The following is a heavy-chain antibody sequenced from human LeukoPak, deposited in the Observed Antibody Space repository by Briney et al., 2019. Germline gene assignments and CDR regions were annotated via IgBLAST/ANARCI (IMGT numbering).Heavy chain of an antibody. CDR3: ALWVRGITIDGFDI. CDR2: INHSGST. D-gene: IGHD3-10*01. CDR1: GGSFRGYF. Sequence: SETLSLTCAVYGGSFRGYFWSWIRQPPGKGLEWIGEINHSGSTNYNPSLKSRVTVSVDTSKKQFSLKLISVTAADTAVYYCALWVRGITIDGFDIWGQGTMVTVSS. J-gene: IGHJ3*02. V-gene: IGHV4-34*01.